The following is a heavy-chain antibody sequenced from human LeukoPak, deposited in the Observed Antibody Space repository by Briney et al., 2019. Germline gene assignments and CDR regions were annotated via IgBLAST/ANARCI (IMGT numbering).Heavy chain of an antibody. V-gene: IGHV3-7*01. D-gene: IGHD1-26*01. J-gene: IGHJ6*03. Sequence: GGSLRLSCAASGFTFSTYWMSWVRQAPGKGLEWVANIKQDGSEKYFLDSVKGRFTISRDNANNSLYLQMNSLRAEDTAVYYCARDIGRPEGGYYYMDVWGKGTTVIVSS. CDR2: IKQDGSEK. CDR1: GFTFSTYW. CDR3: ARDIGRPEGGYYYMDV.